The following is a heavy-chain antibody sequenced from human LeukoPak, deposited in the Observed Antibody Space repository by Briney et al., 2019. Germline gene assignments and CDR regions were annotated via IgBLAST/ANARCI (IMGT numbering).Heavy chain of an antibody. V-gene: IGHV3-23*01. Sequence: GGSLRLSCVASGFTFNTYAMSWVRQAPGKGLEWVSSVTGSGDSTFYTDSVKGRFIISRDNSKNTVSLQMNSLRAEDSAIYHCARAYNKAYDYWGQGTLVTVSS. CDR2: VTGSGDST. D-gene: IGHD5-24*01. J-gene: IGHJ4*02. CDR3: ARAYNKAYDY. CDR1: GFTFNTYA.